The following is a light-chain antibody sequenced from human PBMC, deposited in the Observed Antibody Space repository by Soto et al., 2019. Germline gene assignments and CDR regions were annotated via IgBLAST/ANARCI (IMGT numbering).Light chain of an antibody. CDR3: MQSIQLPRT. CDR1: QSLLHSNGYNY. J-gene: IGKJ1*01. V-gene: IGKV2-28*01. Sequence: DIVMTQSPLSMPLTPGEPASISCRSSQSLLHSNGYNYLDWYLQKPGQSPQLLIYLGSNRASGVPDRFSGSGSGTDFTLKISRVEAEEVGVYYCMQSIQLPRTFGQGTKVDIK. CDR2: LGS.